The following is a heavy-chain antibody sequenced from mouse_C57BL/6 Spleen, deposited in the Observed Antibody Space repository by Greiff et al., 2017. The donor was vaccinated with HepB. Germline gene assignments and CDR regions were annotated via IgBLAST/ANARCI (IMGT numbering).Heavy chain of an antibody. Sequence: EVQLQQSGAELVRPGASVKLSCTASGFNIKDDYMHWVKQRPEQGLEWIGWIDPENGDTEYASKFQGKATITADTSSNTAYLQLSSLTSEDTAVYYCTPITTVVAKGVDYWGQGTSVTVSS. CDR2: IDPENGDT. D-gene: IGHD1-1*01. J-gene: IGHJ4*01. CDR1: GFNIKDDY. CDR3: TPITTVVAKGVDY. V-gene: IGHV14-4*01.